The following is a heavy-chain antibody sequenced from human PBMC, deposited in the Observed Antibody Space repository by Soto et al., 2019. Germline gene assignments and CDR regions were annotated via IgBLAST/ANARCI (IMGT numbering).Heavy chain of an antibody. J-gene: IGHJ6*02. D-gene: IGHD6-19*01. CDR2: IYHNGST. CDR3: ARDDERLGHIGWYYYGMDV. V-gene: IGHV4-38-2*02. Sequence: SETLSLTCAVSGYSISSGYYWGWIRQPPGKGLEWIGSIYHNGSTYYNPSLKSRVTISVDTSKNRFSLKLSSVTAADTAVYYCARDDERLGHIGWYYYGMDVWGQGTTVTVSS. CDR1: GYSISSGYY.